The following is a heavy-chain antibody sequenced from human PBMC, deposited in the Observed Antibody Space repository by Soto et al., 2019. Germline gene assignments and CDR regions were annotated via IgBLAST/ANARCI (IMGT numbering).Heavy chain of an antibody. V-gene: IGHV5-51*01. Sequence: GESLKISCKGSGYSFTSYWIGWVRQMPGKGLERMGIIYPGDSDTRYSPSFQGQVTISADKSISTAYLQWSSLKASDTAMYYCARLGTPQRIAAAGARGWFDPWGQGTLVTVSS. J-gene: IGHJ5*02. CDR1: GYSFTSYW. D-gene: IGHD6-13*01. CDR3: ARLGTPQRIAAAGARGWFDP. CDR2: IYPGDSDT.